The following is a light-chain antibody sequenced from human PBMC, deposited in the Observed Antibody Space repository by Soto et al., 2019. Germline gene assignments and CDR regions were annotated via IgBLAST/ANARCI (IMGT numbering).Light chain of an antibody. CDR2: GAS. CDR3: QKYNGVPLT. CDR1: QAINIY. V-gene: IGKV1-27*01. Sequence: DIQMTQSPSSLSASVGDRVTVTCRASQAINIYLAWYQQQPGEVPKLLISGASTLQSGDPSRFSGSGSGTDFDLTISGLQAEDVAMYCCQKYNGVPLTFGGGTKGEI. J-gene: IGKJ4*01.